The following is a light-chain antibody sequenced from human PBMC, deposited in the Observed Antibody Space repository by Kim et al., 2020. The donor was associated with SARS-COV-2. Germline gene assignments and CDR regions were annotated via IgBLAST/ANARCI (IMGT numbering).Light chain of an antibody. CDR3: QQYNHWPLT. V-gene: IGKV3-15*01. CDR1: ESVSTN. CDR2: SAS. Sequence: EIVMTQTPATLSVSPGERATLFCRASESVSTNLVWYQHKPGQPPRPLIYSASTRATGVPARFSGSGSRTEFTLTISSLQSEDFAVYYCQQYNHWPLTFGGGTKVDNK. J-gene: IGKJ4*01.